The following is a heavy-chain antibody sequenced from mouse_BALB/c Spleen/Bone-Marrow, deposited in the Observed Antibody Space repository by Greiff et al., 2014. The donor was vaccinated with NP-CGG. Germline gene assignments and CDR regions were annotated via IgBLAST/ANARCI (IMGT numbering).Heavy chain of an antibody. CDR1: GYSITSDYS. D-gene: IGHD4-1*01. J-gene: IGHJ4*01. CDR2: IHYSGTT. Sequence: DVKLVESGPDLVKPSQSLSLTCTVTGYSITSDYSWHWIRQFPGNKLEWMGYIHYSGTTVYNPSLKSRISITRDTSNNQFFLQLNSVTTEDTATYYCARFAGTPYTMDYWGQGASVTVSS. CDR3: ARFAGTPYTMDY. V-gene: IGHV3-1*02.